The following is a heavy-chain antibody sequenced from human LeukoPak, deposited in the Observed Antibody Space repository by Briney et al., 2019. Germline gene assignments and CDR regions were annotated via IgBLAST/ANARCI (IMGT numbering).Heavy chain of an antibody. V-gene: IGHV1-69*13. J-gene: IGHJ5*02. CDR3: ARDSSVSSGYYSSWFDP. CDR2: IIPIFGTA. Sequence: VASVKVSCKASGGTFSSYAISWVRQAPGQGLEWMGGIIPIFGTANYAQKFQGRVTITADESTSTAYMELSSLRSEDTAVYYCARDSSVSSGYYSSWFDPWGQGTLVTVSS. CDR1: GGTFSSYA. D-gene: IGHD3-22*01.